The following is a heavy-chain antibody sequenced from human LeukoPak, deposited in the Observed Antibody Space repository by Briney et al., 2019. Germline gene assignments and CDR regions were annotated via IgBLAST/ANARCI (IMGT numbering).Heavy chain of an antibody. CDR3: ASRSSIWSGYQDTLYYFDS. V-gene: IGHV4-4*07. Sequence: SETLSLTCTVSGVSISTYYWTWIRQPAGKGLERIGRIYSTGNTNYNPSLESRVTMSIDTSKNQFSLKLTSVTAADTAVYYCASRSSIWSGYQDTLYYFDSWGQGTLVTVSS. D-gene: IGHD3-3*01. CDR2: IYSTGNT. CDR1: GVSISTYY. J-gene: IGHJ4*02.